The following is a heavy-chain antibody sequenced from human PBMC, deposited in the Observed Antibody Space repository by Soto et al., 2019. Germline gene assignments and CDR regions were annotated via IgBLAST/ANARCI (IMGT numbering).Heavy chain of an antibody. CDR1: GYTFTSYA. CDR3: ARVTGGIYYMDV. V-gene: IGHV1-3*01. CDR2: INAGNGNT. D-gene: IGHD3-10*01. Sequence: ASVKVSCKASGYTFTSYAMHWVRQAPGQRLEWMGWINAGNGNTKYSQKFQGRVTITRDTSASTAYMELSSLSSEDTAVYYCARVTGGIYYMDVWGKGTTVTVSS. J-gene: IGHJ6*03.